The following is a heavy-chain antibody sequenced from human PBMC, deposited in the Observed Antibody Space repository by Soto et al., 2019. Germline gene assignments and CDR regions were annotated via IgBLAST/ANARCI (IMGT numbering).Heavy chain of an antibody. D-gene: IGHD1-26*01. J-gene: IGHJ4*02. CDR1: GGTFSCYS. Sequence: QVQLVQSGAEVKKPGSSVKVSCKASGGTFSCYSINWVRQAPGQGLEWMGEIIPIFGTANYEQKFQGRVTITADESTSTAYMELSSLRSEDTAVYYCARDGGRHSGGIDYWGQGTLVTVSS. V-gene: IGHV1-69*01. CDR3: ARDGGRHSGGIDY. CDR2: IIPIFGTA.